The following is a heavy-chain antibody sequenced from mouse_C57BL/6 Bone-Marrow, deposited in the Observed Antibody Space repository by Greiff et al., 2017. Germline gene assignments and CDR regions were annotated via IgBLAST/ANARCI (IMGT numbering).Heavy chain of an antibody. Sequence: QVQLQQPGAELVKPGASVKLSCKASGYTFTSYWMHWVKQRPGQGLEWIGMIHPNSGSTNYNEKFKSKATLTVDTSSSTAYMQLSSLTSEDSAVYYCARYGKGDWYFDVWGTGTTVTVSS. J-gene: IGHJ1*03. CDR2: IHPNSGST. CDR3: ARYGKGDWYFDV. CDR1: GYTFTSYW. D-gene: IGHD2-10*02. V-gene: IGHV1-64*01.